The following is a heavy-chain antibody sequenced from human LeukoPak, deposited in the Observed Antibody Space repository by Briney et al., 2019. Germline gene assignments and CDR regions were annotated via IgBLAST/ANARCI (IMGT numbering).Heavy chain of an antibody. CDR3: AKYCSSTSCYGVLDY. CDR1: GLTLSSYG. V-gene: IGHV3-33*06. D-gene: IGHD2-2*01. CDR2: IWYDGSNK. J-gene: IGHJ4*02. Sequence: GRSLRLSCAASGLTLSSYGMHGVRQAPPKGLGWVAGIWYDGSNKYYADAVKGRFTISRDNSKNTLYLQMNSLRAEDTAVYYCAKYCSSTSCYGVLDYWGQGTLVTVSS.